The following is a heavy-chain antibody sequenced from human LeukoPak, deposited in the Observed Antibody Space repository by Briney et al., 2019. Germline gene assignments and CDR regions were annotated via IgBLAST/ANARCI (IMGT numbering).Heavy chain of an antibody. D-gene: IGHD1-1*01. J-gene: IGHJ5*02. CDR1: GGSFSGYH. CDR2: INHSGST. V-gene: IGHV4-34*01. Sequence: PSETLSLTCAVYGGSFSGYHWSWIRQPPGKGLEWIGEINHSGSTNYNPSLKSRVTISVDTSKNQFSLKLSSVTAADTAVYYCARAALNWNPGGNWFDPWGQGTLVTVSS. CDR3: ARAALNWNPGGNWFDP.